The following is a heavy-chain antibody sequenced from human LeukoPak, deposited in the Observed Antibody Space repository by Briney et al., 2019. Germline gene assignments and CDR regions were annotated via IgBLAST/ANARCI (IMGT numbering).Heavy chain of an antibody. Sequence: PGGSLRLSCAASGFTFNNYAMSWVRQAPGKGLEWVSTISGGGDSTYYADSVKGRFTISRDNSKNILYLQMNSLRAEDTAVYYCARAKEVGYCSSTSCSLTFDYWGQGTLVTVSS. CDR2: ISGGGDST. CDR1: GFTFNNYA. J-gene: IGHJ4*02. CDR3: ARAKEVGYCSSTSCSLTFDY. V-gene: IGHV3-23*01. D-gene: IGHD2-2*01.